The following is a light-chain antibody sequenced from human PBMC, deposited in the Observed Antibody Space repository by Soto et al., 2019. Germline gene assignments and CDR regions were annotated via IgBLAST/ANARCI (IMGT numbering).Light chain of an antibody. CDR2: GAS. V-gene: IGKV3-20*01. CDR3: LQNGSSPLFT. Sequence: EIVLTQSPGTLSLSPGERATLSCRASQTVSSTYLAWYQQKPGQAHRLLIFGASIRATGIPDRFSGSGSGTDFTLTINSLEPEDFAVYYCLQNGSSPLFTFGPRTKVDIK. J-gene: IGKJ3*01. CDR1: QTVSSTY.